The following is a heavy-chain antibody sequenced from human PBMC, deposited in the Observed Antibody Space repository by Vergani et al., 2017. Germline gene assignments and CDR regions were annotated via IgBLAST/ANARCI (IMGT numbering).Heavy chain of an antibody. Sequence: QVQLQESGPGLVKPSETLSLTCAVSGFSIDNGYYWDWIRQPPGKGLEWIGSIYRTGRTHFNPSLKSRVTISVDTSNNHFSLRLNSLTAADTAVYYCARDLAALLWFGDIPPPGTYYYGMDVWGQGTTVTVSS. J-gene: IGHJ6*02. D-gene: IGHD3-10*01. CDR1: GFSIDNGYY. CDR2: IYRTGRT. V-gene: IGHV4-38-2*02. CDR3: ARDLAALLWFGDIPPPGTYYYGMDV.